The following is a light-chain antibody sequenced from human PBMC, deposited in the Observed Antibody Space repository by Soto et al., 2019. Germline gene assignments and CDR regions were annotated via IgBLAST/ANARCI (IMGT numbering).Light chain of an antibody. V-gene: IGKV3D-20*02. J-gene: IGKJ4*01. CDR1: QSVSSSY. CDR2: GAS. Sequence: EIVLTQSPGTLSLSPGEIATLSCRASQSVSSSYLAWYQQKPGQAPRLLIYGASSRATGIPDRFSGSGSGTDFTLTISSLEPEDFAVYYCQQRSNWPRPTFGGGTKVDTK. CDR3: QQRSNWPRPT.